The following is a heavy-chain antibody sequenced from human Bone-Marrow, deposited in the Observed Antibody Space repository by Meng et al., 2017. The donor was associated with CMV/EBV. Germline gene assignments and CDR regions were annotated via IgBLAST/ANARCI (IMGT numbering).Heavy chain of an antibody. Sequence: ASVKVSCKASGCTFTGYYMHWVRQAAGQGVEWMGWINPNGGVTNYARKFQGRVTMTRDTSISTAYMELSRLRADDTAVYYCARGGIGYYYYDMDVWGQGNRVNGAS. CDR2: INPNGGVT. CDR1: GCTFTGYY. J-gene: IGHJ6*01. CDR3: ARGGIGYYYYDMDV. D-gene: IGHD3-10*01. V-gene: IGHV1-2*02.